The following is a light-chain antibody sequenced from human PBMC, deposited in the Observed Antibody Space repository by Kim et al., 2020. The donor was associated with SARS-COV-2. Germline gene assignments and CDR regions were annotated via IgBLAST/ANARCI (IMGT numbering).Light chain of an antibody. CDR2: DVT. CDR3: SSYTATSTLV. J-gene: IGLJ1*01. Sequence: GQSITMSCTGTSSDVGAYNVVSWYQQHPDKAPKLMIYDVTNRPSGVSNRFSGSKSGNTASLTISGLQAEDEADYYCSSYTATSTLVFGTGTKVTVL. CDR1: SSDVGAYNV. V-gene: IGLV2-14*03.